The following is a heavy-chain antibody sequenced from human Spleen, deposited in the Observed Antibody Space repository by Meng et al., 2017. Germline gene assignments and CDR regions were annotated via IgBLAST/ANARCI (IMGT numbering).Heavy chain of an antibody. CDR2: ISSSSTYI. CDR3: ASEQQLGKSLDY. Sequence: GESLKISCAASGFIFSSYTMNWVRQAPGRGLEWVSSISSSSTYIYYADSLKGRFTISRDNAKNSLYLQMNSLRAEDTAVYYCASEQQLGKSLDYGGQGTLVTVSS. D-gene: IGHD6-13*01. CDR1: GFIFSSYT. V-gene: IGHV3-21*01. J-gene: IGHJ4*02.